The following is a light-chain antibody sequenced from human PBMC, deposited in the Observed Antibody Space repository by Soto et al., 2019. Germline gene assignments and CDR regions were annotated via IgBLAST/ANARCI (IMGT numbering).Light chain of an antibody. CDR3: QVWDSSSDHVI. J-gene: IGLJ2*01. V-gene: IGLV3-21*04. Sequence: SYELPQPPSVSVAPGETARITCGGKNIGSESVHWYQQKPGQAPVLVIYYDRDRPSGIPERFSGSNSGNTATLTISRVEAGDEADYYCQVWDSSSDHVIFGGGTKVTVL. CDR1: NIGSES. CDR2: YDR.